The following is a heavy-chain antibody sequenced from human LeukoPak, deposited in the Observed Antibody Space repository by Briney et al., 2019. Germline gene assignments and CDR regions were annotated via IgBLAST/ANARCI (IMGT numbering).Heavy chain of an antibody. J-gene: IGHJ6*03. V-gene: IGHV1-69*05. Sequence: ASVKVSCKASGGTFSSYAISWVRQAPGQGLEWMGRIIPIFGTANYAQKFQGRVTITTDESTSTAYMELSSLRSEDTAVYYCARLSGFGAFRYYDMDVWGKGTTVTVSS. CDR1: GGTFSSYA. D-gene: IGHD3-3*01. CDR2: IIPIFGTA. CDR3: ARLSGFGAFRYYDMDV.